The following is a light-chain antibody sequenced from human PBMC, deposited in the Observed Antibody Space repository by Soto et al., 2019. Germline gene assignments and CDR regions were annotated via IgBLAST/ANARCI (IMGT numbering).Light chain of an antibody. CDR2: GDT. Sequence: QSVLTQPPSVSGAPGQRVTISCTGSNSNIGASYEVHWYQHLPGTAPKLLIYGDTNRPSGVPDRFSGSKSGASASLAITGLRDEDEADYYCQSYDNSLSGLYVFGTGTKLTVL. J-gene: IGLJ1*01. CDR1: NSNIGASYE. CDR3: QSYDNSLSGLYV. V-gene: IGLV1-40*01.